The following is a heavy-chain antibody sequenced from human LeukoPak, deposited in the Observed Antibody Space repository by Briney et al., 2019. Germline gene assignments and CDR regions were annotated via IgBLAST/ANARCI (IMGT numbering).Heavy chain of an antibody. Sequence: SETLSLTCAVYGGSFSGYYWSWIRQPPRKGLEWIGEINHSGGTNYNPSLKSRVTISVDTSKNQFSLKLSSVTAADTAVYYCARGPRRGYAYYFDYWGQGTLVTVSS. CDR1: GGSFSGYY. J-gene: IGHJ4*02. V-gene: IGHV4-34*01. CDR3: ARGPRRGYAYYFDY. CDR2: INHSGGT. D-gene: IGHD2-2*01.